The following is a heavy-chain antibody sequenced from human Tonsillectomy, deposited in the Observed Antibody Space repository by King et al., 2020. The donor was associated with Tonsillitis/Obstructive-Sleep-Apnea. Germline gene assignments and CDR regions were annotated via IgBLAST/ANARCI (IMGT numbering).Heavy chain of an antibody. CDR2: ISSSSSYI. CDR3: ARGGSSTSCFPDDDY. D-gene: IGHD2-2*01. J-gene: IGHJ4*02. Sequence: VQLVESGGGLVKPGGSLRLSCAASGFTFSSYSMNWVRQAPGKGLEWVSSISSSSSYIYYADSVKGRFTISRDNAKNSLYLQMNSLRAEDTAVYYCARGGSSTSCFPDDDYWGQGTLVTVSS. V-gene: IGHV3-21*01. CDR1: GFTFSSYS.